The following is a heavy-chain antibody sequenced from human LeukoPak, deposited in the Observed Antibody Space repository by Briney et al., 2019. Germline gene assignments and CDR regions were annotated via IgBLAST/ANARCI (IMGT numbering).Heavy chain of an antibody. Sequence: SETLSLTCTVSGGSISSYYWSWIRQPPGKGLEWIGYIYCSGSTNYNPSLKSRVTISVDTSKNQFSLKLSSVTAADTAVYYCARSGIAAAGISGGYFDLWGRGTLVTVSS. CDR1: GGSISSYY. V-gene: IGHV4-59*01. J-gene: IGHJ2*01. CDR2: IYCSGST. CDR3: ARSGIAAAGISGGYFDL. D-gene: IGHD6-13*01.